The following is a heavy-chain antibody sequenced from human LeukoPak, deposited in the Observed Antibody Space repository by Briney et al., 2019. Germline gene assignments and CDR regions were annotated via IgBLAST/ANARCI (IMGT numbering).Heavy chain of an antibody. Sequence: SGTLYLTCTVSGGSINFYYWSWIRQPAGKGLEWIGRIYSTGSTNYSPSLKSRVTMSVDKSKNQFSLNLSSVTAADTAVYYCARGIADPYSFDSWGQGTLVTVSS. CDR2: IYSTGST. J-gene: IGHJ4*02. CDR3: ARGIADPYSFDS. D-gene: IGHD6-13*01. V-gene: IGHV4-4*07. CDR1: GGSINFYY.